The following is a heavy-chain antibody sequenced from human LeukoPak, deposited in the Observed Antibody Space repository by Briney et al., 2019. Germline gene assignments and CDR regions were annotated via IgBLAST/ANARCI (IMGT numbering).Heavy chain of an antibody. CDR3: AKDRVAATGIGELDH. D-gene: IGHD6-25*01. CDR1: GFTFNRYW. CDR2: ISGRGDTT. V-gene: IGHV3-23*01. Sequence: PGGSLRLSCAASGFTFNRYWMHWVRQAPGKGLEWVSAISGRGDTTYYTDSVKGRFTISRDNSKNTLFLQMNSLRAEDTAVYYCAKDRVAATGIGELDHWGQGTLVTVSS. J-gene: IGHJ4*02.